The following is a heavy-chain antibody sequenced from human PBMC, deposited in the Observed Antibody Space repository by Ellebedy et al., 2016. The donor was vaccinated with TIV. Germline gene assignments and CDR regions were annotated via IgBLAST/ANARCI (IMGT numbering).Heavy chain of an antibody. CDR2: IIPIFGAA. Sequence: AASVKVSCKASGGTFSSYVISWVRQAPGQGLKWMGGIIPIFGAANYAQKFQVRVAITAYDSTSTAYMELSGLRSEDTAVYFCARAESGGYAWDYWGQGTLVTVSS. D-gene: IGHD5-12*01. CDR3: ARAESGGYAWDY. V-gene: IGHV1-69*13. J-gene: IGHJ4*02. CDR1: GGTFSSYV.